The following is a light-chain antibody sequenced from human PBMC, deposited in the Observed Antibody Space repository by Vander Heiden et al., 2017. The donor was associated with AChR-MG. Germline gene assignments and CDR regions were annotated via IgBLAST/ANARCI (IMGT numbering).Light chain of an antibody. CDR3: AAWDDSLSASYV. CDR2: STN. V-gene: IGLV1-44*01. Sequence: QSVLTQPPSASGTPGQRVTISCSCSSSNTGNNAVNWYQQLPGTAPKLLIYSTNQRPSGAPDRFSGSKSGTSASLAISSLQSEDEADYYCAAWDDSLSASYVFGTGTRVTVL. J-gene: IGLJ1*01. CDR1: SSNTGNNA.